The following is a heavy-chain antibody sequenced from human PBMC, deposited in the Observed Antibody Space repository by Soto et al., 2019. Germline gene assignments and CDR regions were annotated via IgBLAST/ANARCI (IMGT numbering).Heavy chain of an antibody. D-gene: IGHD6-19*01. V-gene: IGHV4-4*02. CDR1: VGSISSSNW. J-gene: IGHJ6*02. Sequence: SETLSLTCAVSVGSISSSNWWIWVRQPPGKGLEWIGEIYHSGSTNYNPSLKSRVTISVDKSKNQFSLKLISVTAADTAVYYCARVGAVAGTGYYYYYYGMDVWGQGTTVTVSS. CDR2: IYHSGST. CDR3: ARVGAVAGTGYYYYYYGMDV.